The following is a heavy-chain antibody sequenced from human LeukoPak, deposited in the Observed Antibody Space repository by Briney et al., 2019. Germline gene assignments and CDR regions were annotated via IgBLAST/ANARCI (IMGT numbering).Heavy chain of an antibody. Sequence: GGSLRLSCAASGFTFHDHGMSWVRQAPGKGLEWVSALNWNGDNTGYADSVKGRFTISRDNTKKSLYLQMNSLTAEDTAFYYCAREEGPYFDCWGQGTLVTVSS. V-gene: IGHV3-20*04. J-gene: IGHJ4*02. CDR1: GFTFHDHG. CDR3: AREEGPYFDC. CDR2: LNWNGDNT.